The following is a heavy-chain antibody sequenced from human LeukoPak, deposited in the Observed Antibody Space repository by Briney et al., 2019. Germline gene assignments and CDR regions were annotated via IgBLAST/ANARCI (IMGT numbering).Heavy chain of an antibody. D-gene: IGHD2-15*01. V-gene: IGHV3-11*03. CDR1: GFTFSDYY. CDR3: ARKWLYCSGGSCYYFDY. Sequence: GGSLRLSCAASGFTFSDYYMSWIRQAPGKGLEWVSYISSSSSYTNYADSVKGRFTISRDNAKNSLYLQMNSLRAEDTAVYYCARKWLYCSGGSCYYFDYWGQGTLVTVSP. CDR2: ISSSSSYT. J-gene: IGHJ4*02.